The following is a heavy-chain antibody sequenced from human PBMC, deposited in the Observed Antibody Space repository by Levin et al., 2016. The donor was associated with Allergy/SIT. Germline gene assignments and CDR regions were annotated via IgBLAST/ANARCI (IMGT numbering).Heavy chain of an antibody. CDR1: GGSISSGSYY. Sequence: SETLSLTCTVSGGSISSGSYYWSWIRQPAGKGLEWIGRIYTSGSTNYNPSLKSRVTISVDTSKNQFSLKLSSVTAADTAVYYCARAAPGPDYWGQGTLVTVSS. D-gene: IGHD7-27*01. CDR3: ARAAPGPDY. V-gene: IGHV4-61*02. J-gene: IGHJ4*02. CDR2: IYTSGST.